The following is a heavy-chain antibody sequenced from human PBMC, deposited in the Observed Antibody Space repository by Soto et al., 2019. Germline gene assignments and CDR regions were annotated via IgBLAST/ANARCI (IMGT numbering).Heavy chain of an antibody. J-gene: IGHJ6*02. CDR3: ARADIVVVPDSYYYYGMDV. Sequence: EVQLVESGGGLVKPGGSLRLSCAASGFTFSSYSMNWVRQAPGKGLEWVSSISSSSSYIYYADSVKGRFTISRDNAKNSLYLQMNSLRAEDTAVYYCARADIVVVPDSYYYYGMDVWGQGPTVTVSS. CDR2: ISSSSSYI. D-gene: IGHD2-2*01. V-gene: IGHV3-21*01. CDR1: GFTFSSYS.